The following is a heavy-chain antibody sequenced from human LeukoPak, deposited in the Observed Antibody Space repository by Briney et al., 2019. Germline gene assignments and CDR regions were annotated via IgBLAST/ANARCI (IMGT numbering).Heavy chain of an antibody. CDR2: ITHSGST. D-gene: IGHD3-10*01. CDR1: GGSFSGYY. CDR3: ARVGSAITMVRGVGFDY. Sequence: PSETLSLTCAVYGGSFSGYYWSWIRQPPGKGLEWIGEITHSGSTNYNPSLKSRVTISVDTSKNQFSLKLSSVTAADTAVYYCARVGSAITMVRGVGFDYWGQGTLVTVSS. J-gene: IGHJ4*02. V-gene: IGHV4-34*01.